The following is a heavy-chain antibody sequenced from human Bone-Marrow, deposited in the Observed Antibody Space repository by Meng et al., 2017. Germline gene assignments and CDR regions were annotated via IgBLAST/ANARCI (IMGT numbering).Heavy chain of an antibody. Sequence: QVQRQGSVPRLVEPSGTLSLTCAGFGGSISSSNWWSWVRQPPGKGLEWIGEIYHSGSTNYNPSLKSRVTISVDKSKNQFSLKLSSVTAADTAVYYCARLVPGSGLTTDWFDPWGQGTLVTVSS. J-gene: IGHJ5*02. CDR2: IYHSGST. CDR1: GGSISSSNW. V-gene: IGHV4-4*02. CDR3: ARLVPGSGLTTDWFDP. D-gene: IGHD4-17*01.